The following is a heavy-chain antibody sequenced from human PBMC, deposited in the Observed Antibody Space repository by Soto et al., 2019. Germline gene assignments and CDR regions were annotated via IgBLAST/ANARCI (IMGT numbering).Heavy chain of an antibody. CDR1: GFTFSSYS. J-gene: IGHJ4*02. Sequence: EVQLVESGGGLVQPGGSLRLSCAASGFTFSSYSMSWVRQAPGKGLEWVSYISSSSSTIYYADSVKGRFTISRDNAKNSLYLQMNSLRAEDTAVYYCARDGYGGLLDYWGQGTLVTVSS. D-gene: IGHD4-17*01. CDR2: ISSSSSTI. V-gene: IGHV3-48*01. CDR3: ARDGYGGLLDY.